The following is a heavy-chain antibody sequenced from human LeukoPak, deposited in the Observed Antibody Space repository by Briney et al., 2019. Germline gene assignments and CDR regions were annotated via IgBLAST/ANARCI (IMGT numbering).Heavy chain of an antibody. Sequence: SVTVSCKASGGTFSSYAISWVRQAPGQGLEWMGGIIPIFGTANYAQKFQDRVTITTDESTSTAYMEPSSLRSEDTAVYYCARDGSDTAFDYWGQGTLVTVSS. J-gene: IGHJ4*02. CDR1: GGTFSSYA. V-gene: IGHV1-69*05. CDR2: IIPIFGTA. D-gene: IGHD2-15*01. CDR3: ARDGSDTAFDY.